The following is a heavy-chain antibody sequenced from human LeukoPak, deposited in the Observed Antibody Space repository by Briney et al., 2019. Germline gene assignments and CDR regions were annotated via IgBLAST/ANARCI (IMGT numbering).Heavy chain of an antibody. CDR2: ISWDGGST. Sequence: GGSLRPSCAASGFTFDDYAMHWVRQAPGKGLEWVSLISWDGGSTYYADSVKGRFTISRDNSKNSLYLQMNSLRAEDTALYYCAKDSSLSIVGAPDYWGQGTLVTVSS. CDR3: AKDSSLSIVGAPDY. J-gene: IGHJ4*02. CDR1: GFTFDDYA. D-gene: IGHD1-26*01. V-gene: IGHV3-43D*03.